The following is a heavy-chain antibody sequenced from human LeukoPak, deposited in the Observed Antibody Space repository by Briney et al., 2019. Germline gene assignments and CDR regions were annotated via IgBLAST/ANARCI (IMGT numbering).Heavy chain of an antibody. J-gene: IGHJ4*02. CDR1: GGSISSGDYY. CDR3: ARERRLWLLGPQYYFDY. V-gene: IGHV4-30-4*01. Sequence: SETLSLTCTVSGGSISSGDYYWSWIRQPPGKGLEWIGYIYYSGSTYYNPSLKSRVTISVDTSKNQFSLKLSSVTAADTAVYYCARERRLWLLGPQYYFDYWGQGTLVTVSS. CDR2: IYYSGST. D-gene: IGHD5-18*01.